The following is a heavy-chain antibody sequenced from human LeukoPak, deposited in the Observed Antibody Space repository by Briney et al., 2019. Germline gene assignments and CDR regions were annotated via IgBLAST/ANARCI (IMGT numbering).Heavy chain of an antibody. CDR1: GFTFSSYE. Sequence: GGSLRLSCAASGFTFSSYEMNWVRQAPGKGLEWVSYISSSGSTIYYADSVKGRFTISRDNSKNSLYLQMNSLRTEDTALYYCAKESGPGGYVDYWGQGTLVTVSS. V-gene: IGHV3-48*03. J-gene: IGHJ4*02. CDR2: ISSSGSTI. D-gene: IGHD2-8*02. CDR3: AKESGPGGYVDY.